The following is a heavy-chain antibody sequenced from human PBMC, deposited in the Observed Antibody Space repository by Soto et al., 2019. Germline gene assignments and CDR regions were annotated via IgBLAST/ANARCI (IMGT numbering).Heavy chain of an antibody. CDR3: AREGFSGSYFAY. J-gene: IGHJ4*02. CDR2: IVPIFATA. D-gene: IGHD1-26*01. Sequence: QVQLVQSGAEVKKPGSSMKVSCRASGYTFSDYAISWVRQAPGQGLEWMGGIVPIFATANYAQKFRGRVTITADKSTSTTYMELSSLISEDAAVYFCAREGFSGSYFAYWGQGTLVTVSS. V-gene: IGHV1-69*06. CDR1: GYTFSDYA.